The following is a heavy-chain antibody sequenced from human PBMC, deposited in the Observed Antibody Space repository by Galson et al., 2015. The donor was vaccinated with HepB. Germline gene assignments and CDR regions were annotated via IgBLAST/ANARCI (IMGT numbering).Heavy chain of an antibody. J-gene: IGHJ4*02. CDR3: ARDTLWFRELLPLDY. D-gene: IGHD3-10*01. V-gene: IGHV3-48*01. Sequence: SLRLSCAASGFTFSSYSMNWVRQAPGKGLEWVSYISSSSSTIYYADSVKGRFTTSRDNAKNSLYLQMNSLRADDTAVYYCARDTLWFRELLPLDYCGQGTLVTVSS. CDR1: GFTFSSYS. CDR2: ISSSSSTI.